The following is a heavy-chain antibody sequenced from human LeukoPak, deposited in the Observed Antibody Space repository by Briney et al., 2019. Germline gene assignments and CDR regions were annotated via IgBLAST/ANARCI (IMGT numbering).Heavy chain of an antibody. D-gene: IGHD4-23*01. CDR1: GYTFTSYG. V-gene: IGHV1-18*01. Sequence: ASVKVSCKASGYTFTSYGFSWVRQAPGQGLEWMGWISAYNGDTKYALNLQGRVTMTTDTSTSTAYMELRSLRSDDTAVYYCARQLRWDQYYFDYWGQGTLSPSPQ. CDR2: ISAYNGDT. J-gene: IGHJ4*02. CDR3: ARQLRWDQYYFDY.